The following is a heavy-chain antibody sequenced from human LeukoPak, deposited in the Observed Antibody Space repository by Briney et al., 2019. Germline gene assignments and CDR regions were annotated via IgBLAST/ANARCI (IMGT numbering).Heavy chain of an antibody. V-gene: IGHV4-61*02. Sequence: PSETLSLTCTVSGGSISSGSYYWSWIRQPAGKGLEWIGRIYTSGSTNYNPSLKSRVTISVDTSKNQFSLKLSSVTAADTAVYYCAREGSGYYYSDYWGQGTLVTVSS. D-gene: IGHD3-22*01. CDR2: IYTSGST. CDR3: AREGSGYYYSDY. CDR1: GGSISSGSYY. J-gene: IGHJ4*02.